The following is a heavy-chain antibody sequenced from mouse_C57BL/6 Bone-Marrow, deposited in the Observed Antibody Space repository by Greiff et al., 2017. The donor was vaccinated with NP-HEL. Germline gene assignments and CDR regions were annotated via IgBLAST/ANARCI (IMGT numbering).Heavy chain of an antibody. CDR3: TRAGYYYGPLWYAMGD. CDR2: FRNKANNHAT. CDR1: GFTFSDAW. Sequence: EVMLVESGGGLVQPGGSMKLSCAASGFTFSDAWMDWVRQSPEKGLEWVAEFRNKANNHATYSAESVKGRFTISRDDSKTSFYLQLNSIRAKEEGIYCCTRAGYYYGPLWYAMGDWGQGTSVTVSS. D-gene: IGHD1-1*01. J-gene: IGHJ4*01. V-gene: IGHV6-6*01.